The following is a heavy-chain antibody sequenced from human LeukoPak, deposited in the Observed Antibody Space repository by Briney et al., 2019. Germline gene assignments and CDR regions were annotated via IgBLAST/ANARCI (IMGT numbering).Heavy chain of an antibody. Sequence: GGSLRLSCAGSGFTFGDYALSWARQAPGKGLEWVSFIRSKAHGGTAEYAASVKGRFTISRDDSESIAYLQMNSLKVEDTAVYYCIRDRDKDTWSDGPRVDCWGQGTLVTVSS. D-gene: IGHD1-20*01. J-gene: IGHJ4*02. V-gene: IGHV3-49*04. CDR1: GFTFGDYA. CDR2: IRSKAHGGTA. CDR3: IRDRDKDTWSDGPRVDC.